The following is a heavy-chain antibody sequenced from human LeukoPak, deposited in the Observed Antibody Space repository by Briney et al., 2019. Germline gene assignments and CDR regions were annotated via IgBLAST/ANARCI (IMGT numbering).Heavy chain of an antibody. CDR3: AELGITMIGGV. CDR2: IYSGGNT. CDR1: GFTFSSYA. V-gene: IGHV3-23*03. D-gene: IGHD3-10*02. J-gene: IGHJ6*04. Sequence: GSLRLSCAASGFTFSSYAMSWVRQAPGKGLEWVSVIYSGGNTYYADSVKGRFTISRDNSKNTLYLQMNSLRAEDTAVYYCAELGITMIGGVWGKGTTVTISS.